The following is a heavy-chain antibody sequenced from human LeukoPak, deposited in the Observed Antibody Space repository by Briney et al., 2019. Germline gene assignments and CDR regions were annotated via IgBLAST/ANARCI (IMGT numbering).Heavy chain of an antibody. Sequence: SETLSLTCAVYGGSFSGYYWSWIRQPPGKGLEWIGEINHSGSTNYNPSLKSRVTISVDTSKNQFSLKLSSVTAADTAVYYCARAWYSSSTYYYGMDVWGQETTVTVSS. D-gene: IGHD6-6*01. CDR3: ARAWYSSSTYYYGMDV. CDR2: INHSGST. J-gene: IGHJ6*02. CDR1: GGSFSGYY. V-gene: IGHV4-34*01.